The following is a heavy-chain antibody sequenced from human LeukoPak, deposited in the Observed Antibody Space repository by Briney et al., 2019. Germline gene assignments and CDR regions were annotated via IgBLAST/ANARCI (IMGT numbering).Heavy chain of an antibody. CDR1: GYTLTELS. V-gene: IGHV1-24*01. CDR2: FDPEDGET. CDR3: ATFLRIAAARPFYY. D-gene: IGHD6-13*01. Sequence: ASVKVSCKVSGYTLTELSMHWVRQAPGKGLEWMGGFDPEDGETIYAQKFHGRVTMTEDTSTDTAYMELSSLRSEDTAVYYCATFLRIAAARPFYYWGQGTLVTVSS. J-gene: IGHJ4*02.